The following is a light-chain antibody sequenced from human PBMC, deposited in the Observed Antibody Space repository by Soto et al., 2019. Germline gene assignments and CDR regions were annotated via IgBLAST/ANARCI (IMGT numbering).Light chain of an antibody. V-gene: IGKV1-33*01. CDR1: QDISNY. CDR3: QQYDNLPLT. CDR2: DAS. Sequence: DIQMTQSPSSLSASVGDRVTITCQASQDISNYLNWYQQKPGKAPKLLIYDASNLETVVPSRFSGSGSGTDFTFTISSLQPEDIATYYCQQYDNLPLTFGGGTKVAIK. J-gene: IGKJ4*01.